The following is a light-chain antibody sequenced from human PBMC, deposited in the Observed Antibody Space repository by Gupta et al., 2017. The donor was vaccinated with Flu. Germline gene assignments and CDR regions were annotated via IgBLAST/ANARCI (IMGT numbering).Light chain of an antibody. CDR1: SSDVGGYNY. V-gene: IGLV2-14*01. CDR3: SSYTSSSVVV. Sequence: QSALTQPASVSGSPGQSITISCTGTSSDVGGYNYVSWYQQHPGKAPKLMIYEVSNRPSGVSNRFSGSKSGNTASLTISGLQAEDEADYYCSSYTSSSVVVFGGGTKLTGL. CDR2: EVS. J-gene: IGLJ2*01.